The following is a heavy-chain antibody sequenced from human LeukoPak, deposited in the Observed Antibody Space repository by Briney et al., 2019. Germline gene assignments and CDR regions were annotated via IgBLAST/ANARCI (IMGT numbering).Heavy chain of an antibody. CDR1: GFTFSSDE. J-gene: IGHJ4*02. CDR3: ARMRVHIDY. V-gene: IGHV3-48*03. CDR2: IIISLMTI. Sequence: GGSLRLSCAASGFTFSSDEMNWVRQAPGEGRWRGSYIIISLMTIYYAHSVKGGFTISRDNAKNSLYLQMNSLRAEATAVSYCARMRVHIDYWGKGTLITVSS. D-gene: IGHD3-10*01.